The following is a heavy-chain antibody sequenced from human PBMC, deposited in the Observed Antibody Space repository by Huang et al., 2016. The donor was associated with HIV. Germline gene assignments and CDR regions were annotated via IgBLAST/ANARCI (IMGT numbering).Heavy chain of an antibody. CDR3: AKDGADEEWDIDY. J-gene: IGHJ4*02. V-gene: IGHV3-30*18. CDR1: GFSFSTYG. D-gene: IGHD1-26*01. CDR2: KSYDGSNK. Sequence: VQLVESGGGVVQPGRSLRLACAASGFSFSTYGVNWVRQAPGKWWEGVVVKSYDGSNKYYAHSVKGRLTISRDTSENKVYLQMNSLRHEDTAVYYCAKDGADEEWDIDYWGQGTLVTVSS.